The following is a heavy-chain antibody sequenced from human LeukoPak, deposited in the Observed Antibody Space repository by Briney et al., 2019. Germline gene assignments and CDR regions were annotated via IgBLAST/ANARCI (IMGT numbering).Heavy chain of an antibody. CDR2: IQQDGSVQ. Sequence: GGSLRLSWAASGFIFRSYWMSWVRQAPGKGLEWVANIQQDGSVQYYVDSVKGRFTISRDNAKNSLYLQMNSLSAEDTAVYYCATHDVLTGYPYFDLRGQGTLVAVSS. J-gene: IGHJ4*02. CDR3: ATHDVLTGYPYFDL. D-gene: IGHD3-9*01. V-gene: IGHV3-7*01. CDR1: GFIFRSYW.